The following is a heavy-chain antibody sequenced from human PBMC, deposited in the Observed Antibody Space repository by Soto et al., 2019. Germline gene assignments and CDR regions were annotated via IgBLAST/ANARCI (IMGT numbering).Heavy chain of an antibody. D-gene: IGHD3-10*01. Sequence: QVQLVQSGAEVKKPGASVKVSCKASGYTFTSYGISWVRQAPGQGLEWMGWISAYNGNTNYAQKLQGRVTMTTDTSTSTAYMELRSLRSDDTAVYYCARDTLLLWFGQPDGMDVWGQGTTVTVSS. CDR1: GYTFTSYG. CDR3: ARDTLLLWFGQPDGMDV. CDR2: ISAYNGNT. J-gene: IGHJ6*02. V-gene: IGHV1-18*01.